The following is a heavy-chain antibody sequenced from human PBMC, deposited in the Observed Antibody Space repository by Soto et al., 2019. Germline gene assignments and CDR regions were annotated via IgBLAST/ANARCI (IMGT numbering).Heavy chain of an antibody. CDR2: ISYDGSNK. J-gene: IGHJ4*02. V-gene: IGHV3-30-3*01. D-gene: IGHD3-9*01. CDR1: GFTFSSYA. Sequence: GGSLRLSCAACGFTFSSYAMHWVRQAPGKGLEWVAVISYDGSNKYYADSVKGRFTISRDNSKNTLYLQMNSLRAEDTAVYYCAKGRTYYDILTGYAPPFDYRGQGTLVTVSS. CDR3: AKGRTYYDILTGYAPPFDY.